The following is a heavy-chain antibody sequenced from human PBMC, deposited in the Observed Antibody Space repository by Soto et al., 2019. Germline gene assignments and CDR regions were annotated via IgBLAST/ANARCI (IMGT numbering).Heavy chain of an antibody. D-gene: IGHD3-10*01. Sequence: EVQLLESGGGLVQPGGSLRLSCAASGFTFSSYAMSWVRQAPGKGLEWVSAISGSGGSTYYADSVKGRFTISRDNSKNTLYLKMNSLRAEDTAVYYCAKDEVARGYIDYYFDYWGQGTLVTVSS. J-gene: IGHJ4*02. V-gene: IGHV3-23*01. CDR1: GFTFSSYA. CDR2: ISGSGGST. CDR3: AKDEVARGYIDYYFDY.